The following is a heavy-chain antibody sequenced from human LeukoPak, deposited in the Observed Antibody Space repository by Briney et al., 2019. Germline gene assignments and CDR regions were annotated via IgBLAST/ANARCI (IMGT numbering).Heavy chain of an antibody. J-gene: IGHJ4*02. Sequence: GGSLRLSCAASGFTFSTSNMNWVRQAPGKGLEWVSYISSGGTTIYYADSVKGRFTISRDNAKNSLYLQMNSLIDEDTAVYYCARVRCSAGTCSYFDYWGQGALVTVSS. D-gene: IGHD2-15*01. CDR2: ISSGGTTI. V-gene: IGHV3-48*02. CDR3: ARVRCSAGTCSYFDY. CDR1: GFTFSTSN.